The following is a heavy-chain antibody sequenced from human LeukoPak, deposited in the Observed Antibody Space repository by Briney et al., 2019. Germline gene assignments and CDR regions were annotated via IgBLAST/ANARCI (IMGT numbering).Heavy chain of an antibody. D-gene: IGHD6-19*01. J-gene: IGHJ4*02. CDR1: GGSISSGSYY. CDR2: IYAGGST. Sequence: SETLSLTCTVSGGSISSGSYYWSWIRQPAGKGLEWIGRIYAGGSTDYNPSLKSRVTISVDTSKNQFSLKLTPVTAADTAVYYCARDRGSSGWNDYWGQGTLVTVSS. V-gene: IGHV4-61*02. CDR3: ARDRGSSGWNDY.